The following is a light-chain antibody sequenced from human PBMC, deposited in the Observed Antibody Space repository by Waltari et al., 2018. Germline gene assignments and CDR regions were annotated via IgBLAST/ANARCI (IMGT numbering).Light chain of an antibody. J-gene: IGLJ1*01. V-gene: IGLV2-11*01. CDR2: NVN. CDR3: CSYARGNTYV. Sequence: QPRPGKAPKLMIYNVNNRPSGVPDRFSGSKSANTASLTISGLQAEDEADYYCCSYARGNTYVFGTGTKVTVL.